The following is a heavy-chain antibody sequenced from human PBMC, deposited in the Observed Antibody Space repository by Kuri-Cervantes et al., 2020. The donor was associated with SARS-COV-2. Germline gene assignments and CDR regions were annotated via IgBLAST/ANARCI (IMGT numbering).Heavy chain of an antibody. V-gene: IGHV1-2*02. Sequence: ASVMVSCKAPGYTFTGYYMHWVRQAPGQGLEWMGWINPNSGGTNYAQKFQGRVTMTRDTSISTAYMELSRLRSDDTAVYYCARGGSSYSGSWFDYYFDYWGQGTLVTVSS. D-gene: IGHD6-13*01. CDR1: GYTFTGYY. CDR2: INPNSGGT. J-gene: IGHJ4*02. CDR3: ARGGSSYSGSWFDYYFDY.